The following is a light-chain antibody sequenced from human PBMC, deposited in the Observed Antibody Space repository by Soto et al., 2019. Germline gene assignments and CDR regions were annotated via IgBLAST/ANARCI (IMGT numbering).Light chain of an antibody. CDR1: QSISSY. V-gene: IGKV1-39*01. CDR2: AAS. J-gene: IGKJ4*01. CDR3: QQSYSTTAT. Sequence: DIQMTQSPSSLSASVGDRVTITCRASQSISSYLNWYQQKPGKAPKLLIYAASSLQSGVPSRFSGSGSGTDFTLTISSLQPEDVATDYWQQSYSTTATFGGGTKVEIK.